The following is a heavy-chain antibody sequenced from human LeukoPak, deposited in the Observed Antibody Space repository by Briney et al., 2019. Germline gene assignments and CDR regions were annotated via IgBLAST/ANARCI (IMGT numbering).Heavy chain of an antibody. CDR2: INSDGSWT. J-gene: IGHJ4*02. D-gene: IGHD2/OR15-2a*01. Sequence: GGSLRLSCAASGNYRMHWVRQAPGKGLVWVSHINSDGSWTSYADSVKGRFTISKDNAKNTVYLQMNNLRAEDTAVYYCVSFYEAYWGRGTLVTVSS. CDR3: VSFYEAY. CDR1: GNYR. V-gene: IGHV3-74*01.